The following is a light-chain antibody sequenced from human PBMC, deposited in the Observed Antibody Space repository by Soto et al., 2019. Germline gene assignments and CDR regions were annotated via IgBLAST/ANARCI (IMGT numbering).Light chain of an antibody. Sequence: QSVLTQPPSVSAAPGQKVTISCSGSSSNIGNNYVSWYQQLPGTAPKLLIYENNKRPSGIPDGFSGSKSGTSATLGITGLQTGDEGDYYCGTWDNSLRAVVFGGGTKLTVL. CDR3: GTWDNSLRAVV. V-gene: IGLV1-51*01. CDR2: ENN. J-gene: IGLJ2*01. CDR1: SSNIGNNY.